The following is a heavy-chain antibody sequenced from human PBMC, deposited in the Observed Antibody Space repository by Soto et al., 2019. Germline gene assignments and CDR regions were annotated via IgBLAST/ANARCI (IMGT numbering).Heavy chain of an antibody. Sequence: AAVKVSCKASGYTFSGYYMRWWRQDPGQGPQWMGWLNPNSGGTKYEQKFQGRVTMTRDTSVSTAYMELSRLRSDDTAVYYCARDTNYYDSSGYYAPYYFDYWGQGTLVTVSS. V-gene: IGHV1-2*02. CDR3: ARDTNYYDSSGYYAPYYFDY. D-gene: IGHD3-22*01. J-gene: IGHJ4*02. CDR2: LNPNSGGT. CDR1: GYTFSGYY.